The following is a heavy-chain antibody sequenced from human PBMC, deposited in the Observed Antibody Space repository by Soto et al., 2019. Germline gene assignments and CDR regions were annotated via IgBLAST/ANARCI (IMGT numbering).Heavy chain of an antibody. J-gene: IGHJ6*02. CDR3: AKGAEAAAGTACCDYYYGMDV. CDR2: ISGSGGST. D-gene: IGHD6-13*01. CDR1: GFTFSSYA. Sequence: GGSLRLSCAASGFTFSSYAMSWVRQAPGKGLEWVSAISGSGGSTYYADSVKGRFTISRDNSKNTLYLQMNSLRAEDTAVYYCAKGAEAAAGTACCDYYYGMDVWGQGTTVTVSS. V-gene: IGHV3-23*01.